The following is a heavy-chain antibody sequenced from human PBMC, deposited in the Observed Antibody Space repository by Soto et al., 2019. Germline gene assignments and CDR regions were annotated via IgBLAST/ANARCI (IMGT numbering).Heavy chain of an antibody. V-gene: IGHV4-30-4*01. J-gene: IGHJ4*02. CDR3: VRHAQWIIRAY. Sequence: SETLSLTCTVSGGSISSGDYCWSWIRQPPGKGLEWIGFIYYSGSSYYNPSLKSRVTLSMDTSKSQFSLRLSSVTAADTAVYYCVRHAQWIIRAYWGQGSLVTVSS. CDR2: IYYSGSS. D-gene: IGHD5-12*01. CDR1: GGSISSGDYC.